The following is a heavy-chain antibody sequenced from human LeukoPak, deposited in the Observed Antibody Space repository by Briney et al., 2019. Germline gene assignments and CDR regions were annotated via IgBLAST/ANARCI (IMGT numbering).Heavy chain of an antibody. J-gene: IGHJ4*02. CDR3: ARSGVTNFDY. CDR2: VSGSGGST. Sequence: GGSLRLSCAASGFTFSSYAMTWVRQAPGKGLEWVSTVSGSGGSTYYADSVKGRFTISRDNSKNSLYLQMNSLKTEDTAVYYCARSGVTNFDYWGQGTLVTVSS. V-gene: IGHV3-23*01. CDR1: GFTFSSYA. D-gene: IGHD2-21*02.